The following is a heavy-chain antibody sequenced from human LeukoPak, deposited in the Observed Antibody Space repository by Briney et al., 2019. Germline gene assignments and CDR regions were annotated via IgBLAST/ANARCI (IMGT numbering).Heavy chain of an antibody. J-gene: IGHJ4*02. Sequence: ASVKVSCKASGYTFTSYDINWVRQATGQGLEWMGWMNPDSGNTGYAQKFQGRVTITRNTSISTAYMELSSLRSEDTAVYYCAKAKVFGVFTSSQYIDYWGQGTLVTVSS. CDR1: GYTFTSYD. CDR2: MNPDSGNT. CDR3: AKAKVFGVFTSSQYIDY. D-gene: IGHD3-10*01. V-gene: IGHV1-8*03.